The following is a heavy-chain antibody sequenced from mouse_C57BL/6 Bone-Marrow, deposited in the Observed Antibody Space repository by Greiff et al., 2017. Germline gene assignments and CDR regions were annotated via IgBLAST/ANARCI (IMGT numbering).Heavy chain of an antibody. CDR2: FDPSDSYT. Sequence: VQLQQPGAELVMPGASVKLSCKASGYTFTSYWMHWVKQRPGQGLEWIGEFDPSDSYTNYNQKFKGKTTLTVDKSSSTAYMQRSSLTSEDSAVYYCARKGKLPFAYWGQGTLVTVSA. CDR3: ARKGKLPFAY. V-gene: IGHV1-69*01. CDR1: GYTFTSYW. D-gene: IGHD1-1*01. J-gene: IGHJ3*01.